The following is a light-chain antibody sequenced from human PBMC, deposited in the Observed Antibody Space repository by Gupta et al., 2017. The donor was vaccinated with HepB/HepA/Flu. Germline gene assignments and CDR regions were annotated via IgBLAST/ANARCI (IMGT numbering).Light chain of an antibody. Sequence: QSVLTQPPSVSGAPGQRVTISCTGSSSNIGAGYDVHWYQQLPATAPKLLIYGNINRPSGVPDRFSGSKSGTSASLAITGLQAEDEADYYCQSYDTSLSGVVFGGGTKLTVL. CDR3: QSYDTSLSGVV. CDR2: GNI. CDR1: SSNIGAGYD. J-gene: IGLJ2*01. V-gene: IGLV1-40*01.